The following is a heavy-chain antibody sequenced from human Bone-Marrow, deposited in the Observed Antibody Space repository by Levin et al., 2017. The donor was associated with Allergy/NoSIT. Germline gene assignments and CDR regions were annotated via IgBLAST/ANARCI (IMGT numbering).Heavy chain of an antibody. J-gene: IGHJ6*02. D-gene: IGHD2-2*01. V-gene: IGHV4-59*01. CDR1: GGSISSYF. CDR3: AGNLGDLGYCSSARCAGGAMDV. CDR2: IYYSGST. Sequence: PSETLSLTCKVSGGSISSYFWSWIRQPPGKGLEWIGYIYYSGSTDYNPSLKSRVTISVDTSKNHFSLRLSSVTAADTAVYYCAGNLGDLGYCSSARCAGGAMDVWGQGTTVTVSS.